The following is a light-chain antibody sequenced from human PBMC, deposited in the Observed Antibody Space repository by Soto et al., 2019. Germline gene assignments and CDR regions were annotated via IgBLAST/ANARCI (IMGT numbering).Light chain of an antibody. CDR2: KVS. CDR3: MQGTHWPPWT. J-gene: IGKJ1*01. V-gene: IGKV2-30*01. CDR1: QSLLYSDGNTY. Sequence: DVVMTQSPLSLPVTLGQPASISCRSSQSLLYSDGNTYLNWFQQNPGQSPRRLIYKVSNRDSGVPDRFSGSGSGTDFTLEISRVEAEDVGVYYCMQGTHWPPWTFGQGTKVEIK.